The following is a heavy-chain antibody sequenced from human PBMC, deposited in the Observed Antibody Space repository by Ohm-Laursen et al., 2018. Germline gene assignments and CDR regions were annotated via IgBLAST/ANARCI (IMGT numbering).Heavy chain of an antibody. CDR1: GFTFSSYG. Sequence: SLRLSCAASGFTFSSYGMGWVRQAPGKGLEWVSDISGSGYSTYYADSVKGWFTISRDISKNTLYLQMNSLRAEDTAVYYCAKRSSETSGWFDYWGQGTLVTVSS. CDR2: ISGSGYST. D-gene: IGHD6-19*01. V-gene: IGHV3-23*01. CDR3: AKRSSETSGWFDY. J-gene: IGHJ4*02.